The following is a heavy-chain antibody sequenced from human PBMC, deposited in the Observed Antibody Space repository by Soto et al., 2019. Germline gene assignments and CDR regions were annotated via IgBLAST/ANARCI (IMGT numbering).Heavy chain of an antibody. Sequence: VHLLESGGGVVQPGRSLRLSCAASGFTFTNYAMHWVRQAPGKGLEWVAVISDDGKNKYYVDSVKGRFTISRDISKKTLYLEMNSLRPDDTAVFFCARGEVGIAPTTTDAIDVWGQGTMVIVSS. J-gene: IGHJ3*01. V-gene: IGHV3-30*03. CDR2: ISDDGKNK. D-gene: IGHD1-1*01. CDR1: GFTFTNYA. CDR3: ARGEVGIAPTTTDAIDV.